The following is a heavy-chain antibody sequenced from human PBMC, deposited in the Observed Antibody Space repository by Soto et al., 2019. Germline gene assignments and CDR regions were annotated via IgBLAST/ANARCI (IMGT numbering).Heavy chain of an antibody. CDR1: GYTFTTYG. CDR2: ISPYDGDT. CDR3: ARDHGGSYQADSFDP. Sequence: VHLVQSGVEVKKPGASVKVSCKASGYTFTTYGISWVRQAPGQGLEWMGWISPYDGDTNYADTLQGRVTLTTDTSTTTAYMELRSLRSDDTAMYYCARDHGGSYQADSFDPWGQGTLVIVSS. D-gene: IGHD1-26*01. J-gene: IGHJ5*02. V-gene: IGHV1-18*01.